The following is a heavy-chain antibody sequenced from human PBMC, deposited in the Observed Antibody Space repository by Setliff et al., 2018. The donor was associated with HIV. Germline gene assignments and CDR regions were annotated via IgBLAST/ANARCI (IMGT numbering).Heavy chain of an antibody. J-gene: IGHJ6*03. CDR1: GGSFSGYY. Sequence: LSLTCAVYGGSFSGYYWTWIRQPPGKGLEWIGEINHSGGTNYNPSLKSRVTMSVDTSKNQFSLKLSSVTAADTAVYYCARGFRRFWSFYYYYYMDVWGKGTTVTV. V-gene: IGHV4-34*01. CDR2: INHSGGT. CDR3: ARGFRRFWSFYYYYYMDV. D-gene: IGHD3-3*01.